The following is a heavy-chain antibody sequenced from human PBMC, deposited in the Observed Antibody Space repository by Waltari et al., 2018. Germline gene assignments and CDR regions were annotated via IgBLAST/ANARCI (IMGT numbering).Heavy chain of an antibody. CDR1: GGSISSYY. J-gene: IGHJ3*02. D-gene: IGHD6-6*01. V-gene: IGHV4-59*01. CDR2: IYYSGST. CDR3: ARVLEYSSSSRAFDI. Sequence: QVQLQESGPGLVKPSETLSLTCTVSGGSISSYYWSWIRQPPGKGLEWIGYIYYSGSTNYNPSLKRRVTISVDTSKNQFSLKLSSVTAADTAVYYCARVLEYSSSSRAFDIWGQGTMVTVSS.